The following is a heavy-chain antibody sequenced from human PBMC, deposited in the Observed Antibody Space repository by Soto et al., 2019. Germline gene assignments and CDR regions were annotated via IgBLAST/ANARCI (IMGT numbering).Heavy chain of an antibody. CDR2: INPNSGGT. CDR1: GYTFTGYY. J-gene: IGHJ4*02. Sequence: ASVKVSCKASGYTFTGYYMHWVRQAPGQGLEWMGWINPNSGGTNYAQKFQGWVTMTRDTSISTAYMELSRLRSDDTAVYYCARGGYSYGYQYSRSYFDYWGQGTLVTVSS. CDR3: ARGGYSYGYQYSRSYFDY. V-gene: IGHV1-2*04. D-gene: IGHD5-18*01.